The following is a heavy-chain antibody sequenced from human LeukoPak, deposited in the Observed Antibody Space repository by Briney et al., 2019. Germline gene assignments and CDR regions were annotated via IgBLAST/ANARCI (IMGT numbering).Heavy chain of an antibody. J-gene: IGHJ4*02. Sequence: GGSLRLSCAASGFTFSSYAMSWVRQAPGKGLEWVSAISGSGGSIYYADSVKGRFTISRDNSKNTLYLQMNSLRAEDTAVYYCAKDPRHCSGGSCYTDYWGQGTLVTVSS. CDR2: ISGSGGSI. CDR1: GFTFSSYA. V-gene: IGHV3-23*01. CDR3: AKDPRHCSGGSCYTDY. D-gene: IGHD2-15*01.